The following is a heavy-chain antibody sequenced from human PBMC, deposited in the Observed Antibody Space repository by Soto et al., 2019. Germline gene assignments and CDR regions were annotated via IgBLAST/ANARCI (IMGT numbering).Heavy chain of an antibody. CDR2: ITSGGGGA. J-gene: IGHJ3*02. CDR3: VKEGREWNSRGYFDI. CDR1: GLTFASYY. V-gene: IGHV3-23*01. Sequence: PGGSXSLSCVASGLTFASYYMCWSRKAQGKGLEWVSLITSGGGGANYADSVKGRFTISRDNSKNTLYLQMNSLRAEDTAIYHCVKEGREWNSRGYFDIWGRGTMVTVSS. D-gene: IGHD5-12*01.